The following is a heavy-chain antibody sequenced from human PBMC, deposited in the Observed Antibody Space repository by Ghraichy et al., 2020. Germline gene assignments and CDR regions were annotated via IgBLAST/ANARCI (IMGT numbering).Heavy chain of an antibody. V-gene: IGHV3-23*01. Sequence: GGSLRLSCAASGFSFSNYDMSWVRQAPGKGLEWISGLSANAYRTNYADSVKGRFTISRDNSKSTLYLQMNSLRADDTALYYCTKGWGDYWGQGTLLTVSS. J-gene: IGHJ4*02. D-gene: IGHD3-16*01. CDR3: TKGWGDY. CDR1: GFSFSNYD. CDR2: LSANAYRT.